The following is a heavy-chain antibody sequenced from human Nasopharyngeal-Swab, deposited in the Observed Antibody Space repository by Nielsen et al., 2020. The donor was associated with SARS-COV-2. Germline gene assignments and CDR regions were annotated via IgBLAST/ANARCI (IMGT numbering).Heavy chain of an antibody. V-gene: IGHV4-39*02. D-gene: IGHD3-10*01. CDR3: ARDLGYGSGSYYKYYYYYYGMDV. Sequence: PGKGLEWIGSIYYSGSTYYNPSLKSRVTISVDTSKNQFSLKLSSVTAADTAVYYCARDLGYGSGSYYKYYYYYYGMDVWGQGTTVTVSS. CDR2: IYYSGST. J-gene: IGHJ6*02.